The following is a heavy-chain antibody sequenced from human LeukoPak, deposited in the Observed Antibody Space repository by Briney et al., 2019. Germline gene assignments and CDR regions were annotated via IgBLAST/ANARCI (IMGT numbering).Heavy chain of an antibody. D-gene: IGHD2-2*01. Sequence: GGSRRLSCAASGFTFSSYAMSWVRQAPGRGLEWVTAISGSGGSTYYADSVKGRFTISRDNSKNTLYLQMNSLRAEDTAVYYCAKGARYCSSTSCPWYFDLWGRGTLVTVSS. J-gene: IGHJ2*01. V-gene: IGHV3-23*01. CDR3: AKGARYCSSTSCPWYFDL. CDR2: ISGSGGST. CDR1: GFTFSSYA.